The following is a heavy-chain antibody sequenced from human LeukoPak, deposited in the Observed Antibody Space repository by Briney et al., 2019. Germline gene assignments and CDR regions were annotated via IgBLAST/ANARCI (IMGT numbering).Heavy chain of an antibody. V-gene: IGHV1-46*03. CDR3: ATVFGDSTIDY. CDR2: INPSGGST. J-gene: IGHJ4*02. CDR1: GYTFTSYY. Sequence: GASVKVSCKASGYTFTSYYMHWVRRAPGQGREWMGIINPSGGSTSYAQKFQGGVTMTRDTSTSTVYMELSSLRSEDTAVYYCATVFGDSTIDYWGQGTLVTVSS. D-gene: IGHD4-17*01.